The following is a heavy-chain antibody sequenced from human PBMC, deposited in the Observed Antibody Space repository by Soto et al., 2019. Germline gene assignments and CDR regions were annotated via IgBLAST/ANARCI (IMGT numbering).Heavy chain of an antibody. CDR1: GYTFTSYG. CDR2: ISAYNGNT. V-gene: IGHV1-18*01. D-gene: IGHD3-3*01. Sequence: ASVKVSCKASGYTFTSYGISWVRQAPGQGLEWMGWISAYNGNTNYAQKLQGRVTMTTDTSTSTAYMELRSLRSDDTAVYYCARVGGGSWSGYDFWSGYLSFDYWGQGTLVTVSS. J-gene: IGHJ4*02. CDR3: ARVGGGSWSGYDFWSGYLSFDY.